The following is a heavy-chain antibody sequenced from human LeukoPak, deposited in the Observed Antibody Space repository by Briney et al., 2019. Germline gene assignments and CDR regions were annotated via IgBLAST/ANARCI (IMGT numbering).Heavy chain of an antibody. V-gene: IGHV4-34*01. Sequence: PSETLSLTCAVDGGSFSDYYWSWIRQPPGKGLEWIGEVNHRGYTNYNPSLKSRVTISVDTSKRQFSLKLTSVTVADTAVYYCVRLRRGSESYCRRQPCYYFDYWGQGNLVSVSS. CDR2: VNHRGYT. CDR1: GGSFSDYY. D-gene: IGHD3-10*01. CDR3: VRLRRGSESYCRRQPCYYFDY. J-gene: IGHJ4*02.